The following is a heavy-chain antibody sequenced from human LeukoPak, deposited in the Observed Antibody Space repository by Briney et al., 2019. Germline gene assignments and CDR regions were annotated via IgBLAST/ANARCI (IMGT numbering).Heavy chain of an antibody. CDR3: ARGHYDVLAASYKWTPDY. D-gene: IGHD3-9*01. J-gene: IGHJ4*02. CDR2: ITSGGDYI. V-gene: IGHV3-21*01. Sequence: GGSLRLSCAASGFTFNTFNMNWVRQAPGKGLEWVSSITSGGDYIYYADSVKGRFTTSRDNAKNSLSLQLNSLRVEDTAVYYCARGHYDVLAASYKWTPDYWGQGTLVTDFS. CDR1: GFTFNTFN.